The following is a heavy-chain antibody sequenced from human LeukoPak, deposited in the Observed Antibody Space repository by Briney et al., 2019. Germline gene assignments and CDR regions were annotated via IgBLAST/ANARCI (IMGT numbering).Heavy chain of an antibody. CDR2: IKQDGSTK. Sequence: GGSLRLSCAASGFTFSSYWMSWVRQAPGKGLEWVANIKQDGSTKYYVDSVKGRFTISKDNAKNSLYLQMNSLRAEDTAVYYCARDTGERSSEVSWFDPWGQGTLVTVSS. V-gene: IGHV3-7*01. CDR1: GFTFSSYW. D-gene: IGHD3-10*01. J-gene: IGHJ5*02. CDR3: ARDTGERSSEVSWFDP.